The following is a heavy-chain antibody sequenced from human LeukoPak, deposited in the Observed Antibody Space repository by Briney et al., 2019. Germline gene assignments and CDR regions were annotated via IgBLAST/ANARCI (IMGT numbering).Heavy chain of an antibody. Sequence: GGSLRLSCAASGFTFSSYGMHWVRQAPGKGPEWVAAISYDGSKEYYADSVKGRFSISRNNSKNTLYLQMNSLRAEDTAVFYCAKGKALLEYYFDYWGQGTLVTVSS. CDR1: GFTFSSYG. J-gene: IGHJ4*02. D-gene: IGHD2-15*01. V-gene: IGHV3-30*18. CDR2: ISYDGSKE. CDR3: AKGKALLEYYFDY.